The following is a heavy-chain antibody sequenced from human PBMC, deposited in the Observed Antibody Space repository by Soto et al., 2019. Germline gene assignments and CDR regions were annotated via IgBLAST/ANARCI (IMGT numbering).Heavy chain of an antibody. Sequence: SETLSLTCTVSGGSISCYYWSWIRQSPGKGLEWIGYIYYSGSTNYNPSLKSRVTISVDTSKNQFSLRLTSVTASDTAMYYCARDHEFDHWGQGALVTVSS. J-gene: IGHJ4*02. CDR2: IYYSGST. V-gene: IGHV4-59*01. CDR1: GGSISCYY. CDR3: ARDHEFDH.